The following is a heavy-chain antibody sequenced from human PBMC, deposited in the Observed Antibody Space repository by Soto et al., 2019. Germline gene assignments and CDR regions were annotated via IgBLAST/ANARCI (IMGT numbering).Heavy chain of an antibody. CDR1: GFTFDDYA. J-gene: IGHJ5*02. D-gene: IGHD2-2*01. Sequence: EVQLVESGGGLVQPGRSLRLSCAASGFTFDDYAMHWVRQAPGKGLEWVSGISWNSGSIGYADSVKGRFTISRDNAKNSLYLQMNSLRAEDTALYYCAKVHCSSTSCRNWFDPWGQGTLVTVSS. V-gene: IGHV3-9*01. CDR3: AKVHCSSTSCRNWFDP. CDR2: ISWNSGSI.